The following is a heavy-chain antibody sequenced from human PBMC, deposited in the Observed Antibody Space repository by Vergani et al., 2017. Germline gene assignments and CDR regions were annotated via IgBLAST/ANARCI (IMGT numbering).Heavy chain of an antibody. CDR3: ARHVGYGDSNYSGDWFDP. D-gene: IGHD4-17*01. CDR1: GYSIRSANY. CDR2: IHYGGST. V-gene: IGHV4-38-2*01. J-gene: IGHJ5*02. Sequence: QVQLQESGPGLVKPSETLSLTCAVSGYSIRSANYWGWIRQPPGKGLEWIGTIHYGGSTYYNPSFKTPVTISVDTSKNQLFLKLTSVTAADTALYYCARHVGYGDSNYSGDWFDPCVQGNLVTVSS.